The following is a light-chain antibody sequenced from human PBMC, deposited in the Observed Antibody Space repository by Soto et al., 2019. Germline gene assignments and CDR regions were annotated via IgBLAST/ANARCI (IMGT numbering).Light chain of an antibody. Sequence: DIQMTQSPSSLSASVGDRVTITCRASQTIGNWLAWYQQKPGKAPKLLIYKASSLESGAPSRFSGSGSDPEFTLTISSLQPDDFATYYCQQYNNYWTFGQGTKVEIK. CDR1: QTIGNW. CDR3: QQYNNYWT. V-gene: IGKV1-5*03. J-gene: IGKJ1*01. CDR2: KAS.